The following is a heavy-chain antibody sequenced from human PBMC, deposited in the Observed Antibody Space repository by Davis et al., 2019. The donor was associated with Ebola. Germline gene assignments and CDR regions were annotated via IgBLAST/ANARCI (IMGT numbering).Heavy chain of an antibody. V-gene: IGHV3-48*01. J-gene: IGHJ6*02. CDR3: ARDGLGV. CDR2: IISSSGTI. Sequence: GESLKISCAASGFTFSSYSMDWVRQVPGKGLEWLSYIISSSGTIYYADSVKGRFTISRDNAKNTLYLQMNSLRAEDTAVYYCARDGLGVWGQGTTVTVSS. CDR1: GFTFSSYS.